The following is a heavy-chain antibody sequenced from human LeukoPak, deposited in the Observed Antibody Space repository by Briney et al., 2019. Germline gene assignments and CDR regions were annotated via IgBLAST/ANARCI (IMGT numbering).Heavy chain of an antibody. CDR3: VRVLGTSDYGGPPDAFDI. CDR2: NKHKRDSYTT. D-gene: IGHD4-23*01. CDR1: GFIFSDYY. V-gene: IGHV3-72*01. J-gene: IGHJ3*02. Sequence: PGGSLRLSCAASGFIFSDYYMDWVRQAPGKGLEWVGRNKHKRDSYTTEYAASVKGRFRISRDDSKNSLYLQMNSLKTEDTALYYCVRVLGTSDYGGPPDAFDIWGQGTMVTVSS.